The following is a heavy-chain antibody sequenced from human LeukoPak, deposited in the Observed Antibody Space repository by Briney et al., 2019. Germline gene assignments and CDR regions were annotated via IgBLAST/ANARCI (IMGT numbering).Heavy chain of an antibody. J-gene: IGHJ4*02. Sequence: GGSLKLSCAASGLSFSNYAMYWVRQAPGKGLEWVSAIGGTGGNIFYRDSVKGRFTISRDNSKNTLYLHMNSLRAEDTAIYFCVRDNYSYRLDVWGQGTLVTVSS. CDR1: GLSFSNYA. CDR3: VRDNYSYRLDV. D-gene: IGHD2-21*01. V-gene: IGHV3-23*01. CDR2: IGGTGGNI.